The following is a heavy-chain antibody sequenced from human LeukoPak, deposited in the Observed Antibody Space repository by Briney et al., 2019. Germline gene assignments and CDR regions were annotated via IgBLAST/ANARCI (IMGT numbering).Heavy chain of an antibody. CDR2: IYYSGST. CDR3: ARGSAAAGYPVDY. V-gene: IGHV4-59*01. CDR1: GGSISSYY. D-gene: IGHD6-13*01. Sequence: KPSETLSLTCTVSGGSISSYYWSWIRQPPGKGLEWIGYIYYSGSTYYNPSLKSRVTISVDTSKNQFSLKLTSVTAADTAVYYCARGSAAAGYPVDYWGQGTLVTVSS. J-gene: IGHJ4*02.